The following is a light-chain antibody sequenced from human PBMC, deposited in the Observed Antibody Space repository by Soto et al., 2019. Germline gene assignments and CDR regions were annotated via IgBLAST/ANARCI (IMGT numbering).Light chain of an antibody. J-gene: IGKJ4*01. CDR2: SAS. CDR3: QQRHTVPT. Sequence: DIQMTQSPSSLSASVGDRVNITCRASQSIGNFLNWYQQKTGTVPKVLIYSASSLQSGVPSRFSGSGFGTYFTLTINSLQPDDFANYYCQQRHTVPTVGGGTTVEIK. CDR1: QSIGNF. V-gene: IGKV1-39*01.